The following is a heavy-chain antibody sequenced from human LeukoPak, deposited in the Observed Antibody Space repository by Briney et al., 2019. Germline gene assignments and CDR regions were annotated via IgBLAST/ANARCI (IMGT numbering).Heavy chain of an antibody. J-gene: IGHJ3*02. CDR2: INPNSGAA. Sequence: ASVKVSCEASGYTFNTFSGYYMHWVRQAPGQGLEWVGQINPNSGAANSAQKFQDRVGMTRDTSISTVYMELSSLRSDDTAVYYCARDQGNDAFDIWGQGTMVTVS. V-gene: IGHV1-2*06. CDR3: ARDQGNDAFDI. CDR1: GYTFNTFSGYY.